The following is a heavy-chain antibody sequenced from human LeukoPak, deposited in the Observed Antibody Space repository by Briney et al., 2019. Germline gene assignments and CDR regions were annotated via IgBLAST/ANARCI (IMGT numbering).Heavy chain of an antibody. J-gene: IGHJ4*02. V-gene: IGHV3-21*01. CDR3: ARDPKGPDDYVPDY. CDR2: ISSSSSYI. D-gene: IGHD4-17*01. Sequence: GRSLRLSCAASGFTFSSYSMNWVRQAPGKGLEWVSSISSSSSYIYYADSVKGRFTISRDNAKNSLYLQMNSLRAEDTAVYYCARDPKGPDDYVPDYWGQGTLVTVSS. CDR1: GFTFSSYS.